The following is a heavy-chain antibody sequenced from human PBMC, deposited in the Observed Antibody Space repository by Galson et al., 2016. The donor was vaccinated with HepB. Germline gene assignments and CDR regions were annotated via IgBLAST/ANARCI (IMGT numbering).Heavy chain of an antibody. CDR3: AKGTSDLGNCRNSSCYTYGGDV. V-gene: IGHV3-23*01. D-gene: IGHD2-2*02. Sequence: SLRLSCAASGFTFSIYAMSWARQAPGKGLEWVSAITGSGGGTYYADSVKGRFTISRDNSKNTLYLQMNNLRAEDTAVYYCAKGTSDLGNCRNSSCYTYGGDVLGQGTTVTVSS. CDR1: GFTFSIYA. CDR2: ITGSGGGT. J-gene: IGHJ6*02.